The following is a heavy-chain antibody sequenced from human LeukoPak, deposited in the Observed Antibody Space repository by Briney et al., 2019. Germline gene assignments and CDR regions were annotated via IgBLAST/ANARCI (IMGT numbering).Heavy chain of an antibody. D-gene: IGHD5-18*01. CDR3: ATPTAMVSGGFDY. Sequence: GGSLRLSCAASGFTFSSYGMHWVRQAPGKGLEWVAVISYDGSNKYYADSVKGRFTISRDNSKNTLYLQMNSLRAEDTAVYYCATPTAMVSGGFDYWGQGTLVTVSS. J-gene: IGHJ4*02. CDR1: GFTFSSYG. CDR2: ISYDGSNK. V-gene: IGHV3-30*03.